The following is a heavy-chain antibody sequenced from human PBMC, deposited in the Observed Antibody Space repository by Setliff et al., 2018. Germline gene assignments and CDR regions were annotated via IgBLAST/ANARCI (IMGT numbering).Heavy chain of an antibody. J-gene: IGHJ4*02. CDR1: GGSISSGSYY. D-gene: IGHD1-26*01. Sequence: TVSGGSISSGSYYWSWIRQPAGKGLEWIGHIYTSGSTNYNPSLKSRVTISVDTSKNQFSLKLSSVTAADTAVYYCARAPSGSYPFDYWGQGARVTVSS. V-gene: IGHV4-61*09. CDR3: ARAPSGSYPFDY. CDR2: IYTSGST.